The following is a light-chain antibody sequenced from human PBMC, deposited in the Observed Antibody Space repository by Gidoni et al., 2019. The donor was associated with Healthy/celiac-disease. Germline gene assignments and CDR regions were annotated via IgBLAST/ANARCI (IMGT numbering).Light chain of an antibody. V-gene: IGKV1-6*01. CDR3: LQDYNYPPT. Sequence: AIQMTQSPSSLSASVGDRVTITCRASQGIRNYLGWYQQKPGKAPKLLIYAASSLQSGVPSRFSGSGSGTDFTLTISSLQPEDFATYYCLQDYNYPPTFGQGTKVEIK. CDR1: QGIRNY. J-gene: IGKJ1*01. CDR2: AAS.